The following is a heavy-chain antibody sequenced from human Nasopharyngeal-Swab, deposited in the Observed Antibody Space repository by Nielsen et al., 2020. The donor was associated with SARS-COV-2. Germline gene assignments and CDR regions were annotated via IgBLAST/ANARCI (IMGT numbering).Heavy chain of an antibody. V-gene: IGHV3-33*01. Sequence: GESLKISCAAPGFTFSNYGMHRVRQAPGKGLEWVAVIWYDGSNKYYADSVKGRFTISRDNSKNTLYLQMNSLRAEDTAVYYCARDLRCSSTSCYDEAAYWGQGTLVTVSS. CDR3: ARDLRCSSTSCYDEAAY. CDR1: GFTFSNYG. CDR2: IWYDGSNK. J-gene: IGHJ4*02. D-gene: IGHD2-2*01.